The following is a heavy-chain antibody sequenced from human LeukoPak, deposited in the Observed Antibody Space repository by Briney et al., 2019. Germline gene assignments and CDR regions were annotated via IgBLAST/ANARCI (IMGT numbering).Heavy chain of an antibody. D-gene: IGHD6-13*01. Sequence: PSETLSLTCTVSGGSINSSNYYWGWIRQPPGKGLEWIGSIYYSGSTYYNPSLKSRVTTSVDTSKNQFSLKLSSVTAADTAVYYCARGVRERSSRSYYYYYYYMDVWGKGTTVTVSS. J-gene: IGHJ6*03. CDR3: ARGVRERSSRSYYYYYYYMDV. V-gene: IGHV4-39*07. CDR2: IYYSGST. CDR1: GGSINSSNYY.